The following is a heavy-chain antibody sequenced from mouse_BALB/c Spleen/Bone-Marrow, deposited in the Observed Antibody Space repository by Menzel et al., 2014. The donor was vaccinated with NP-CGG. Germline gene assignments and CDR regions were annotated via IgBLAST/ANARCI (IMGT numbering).Heavy chain of an antibody. J-gene: IGHJ4*01. CDR1: GFSFASYG. CDR2: IWSGGST. Sequence: QVQLQQSGPDLVAPSQSLSITCTASGFSFASYGVHWVRQPPGKGLEWLGVIWSGGSTTYNSAHKTRQSNSKDNSKSQVFLKMNSLQTNDTTMYYCARHRYGAKDYWGQGTSVTVSS. D-gene: IGHD2-14*01. CDR3: ARHRYGAKDY. V-gene: IGHV2-6-2*01.